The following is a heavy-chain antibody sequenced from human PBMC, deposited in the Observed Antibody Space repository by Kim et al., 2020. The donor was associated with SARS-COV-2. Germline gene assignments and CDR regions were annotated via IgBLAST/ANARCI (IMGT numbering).Heavy chain of an antibody. D-gene: IGHD4-4*01. CDR2: KT. CDR3: ARDMDPTVYDY. V-gene: IGHV1-3*01. Sequence: KTQYSQKVQGRVTMTRDTSANTAYMELRRLTTTDTAIYYCARDMDPTVYDYWGQGTLVTVSS. J-gene: IGHJ4*02.